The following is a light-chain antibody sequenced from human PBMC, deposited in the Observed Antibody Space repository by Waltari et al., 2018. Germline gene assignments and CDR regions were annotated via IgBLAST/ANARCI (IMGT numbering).Light chain of an antibody. CDR3: QQYYNPWT. Sequence: DIQMTQSPSSLSASVGDRVTITCQASQDISNYLNWYQQKPGTAPKLLIYDASNLETGVPSRFSGSGSGTDFTFTISSLQPEDFAAYSWQQYYNPWTFGQGTKVEIK. CDR2: DAS. CDR1: QDISNY. V-gene: IGKV1-33*01. J-gene: IGKJ1*01.